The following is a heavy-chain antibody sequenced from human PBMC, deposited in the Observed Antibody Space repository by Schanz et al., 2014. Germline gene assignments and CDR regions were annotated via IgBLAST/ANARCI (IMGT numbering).Heavy chain of an antibody. D-gene: IGHD2-2*02. CDR3: AGTYCSSTSCYTGYYYMDV. Sequence: QVQLVQSGAEVKKPGASVKVSCKASGYTFTSYGINWVRQAPGQGLEWMGRIVPIAGITNYAQRFQGRVTITADKSSDTAYMELSSLRSEDTAVYYCAGTYCSSTSCYTGYYYMDVWGKGTTVTVSS. V-gene: IGHV1-69*04. J-gene: IGHJ6*03. CDR2: IVPIAGIT. CDR1: GYTFTSYG.